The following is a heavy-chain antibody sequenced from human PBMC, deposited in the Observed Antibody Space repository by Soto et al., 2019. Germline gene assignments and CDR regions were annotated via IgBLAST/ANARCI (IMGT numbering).Heavy chain of an antibody. J-gene: IGHJ4*02. V-gene: IGHV1-69*13. CDR3: ASYHGDRGYYFDY. CDR2: IIPIFGTA. CDR1: GGTFSSYA. Sequence: SVKVSCKASGGTFSSYAISWVRQAPGQGLEWMGGIIPIFGTANYAQKFQGRVTITADESTSTAYMELSSLRSEDTAVYYCASYHGDRGYYFDYWGQGTLVTVSS. D-gene: IGHD4-17*01.